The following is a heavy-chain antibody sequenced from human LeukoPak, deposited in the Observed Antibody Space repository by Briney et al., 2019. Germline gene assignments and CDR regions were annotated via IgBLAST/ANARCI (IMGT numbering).Heavy chain of an antibody. D-gene: IGHD1-26*01. Sequence: AASVKVSYKPSGYPFTNFYIHWVRQAPGQGLEWMGWVNPKSGDTKYAQKFQDRISMTRDTSISTAYMEVNRLTSDDSAVYYCARDGVLVGSTVLNYWGQGTLVTVAS. CDR3: ARDGVLVGSTVLNY. CDR1: GYPFTNFY. J-gene: IGHJ4*01. V-gene: IGHV1-2*02. CDR2: VNPKSGDT.